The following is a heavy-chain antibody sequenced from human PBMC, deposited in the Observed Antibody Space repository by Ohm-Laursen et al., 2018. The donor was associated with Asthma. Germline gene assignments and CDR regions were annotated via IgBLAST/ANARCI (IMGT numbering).Heavy chain of an antibody. CDR2: VSGLDSGAHT. D-gene: IGHD3-10*01. J-gene: IGHJ3*02. Sequence: GSLRLSCTASGFTFSSYTMSWVRQAPGRGLEWLSIVSGLDSGAHTYYADSVKGRFTISRDNSQNMLYLQMNSLRPEDTAVYYCARRMIQGVIIYEAFDIWGQGTMVIVSS. CDR1: GFTFSSYT. CDR3: ARRMIQGVIIYEAFDI. V-gene: IGHV3-23*01.